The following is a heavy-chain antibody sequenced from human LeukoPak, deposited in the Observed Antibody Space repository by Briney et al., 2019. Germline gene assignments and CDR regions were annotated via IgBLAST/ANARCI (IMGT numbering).Heavy chain of an antibody. CDR1: GFTFSSYW. D-gene: IGHD4-17*01. J-gene: IGHJ6*02. Sequence: PGGSLRLSCAASGFTFSSYWMSWVRQAPGKGLEWVANIKQDGSEKYYVDSVKGRFTISRDNAKNSLYLQMNSLRAEDTAVYYCARELRFYYYHGMDVWGQGTTGPVS. CDR2: IKQDGSEK. V-gene: IGHV3-7*01. CDR3: ARELRFYYYHGMDV.